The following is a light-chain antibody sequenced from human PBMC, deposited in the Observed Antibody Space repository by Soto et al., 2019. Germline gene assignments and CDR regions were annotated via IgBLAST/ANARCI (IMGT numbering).Light chain of an antibody. J-gene: IGLJ3*02. CDR1: SSDVGGYDY. V-gene: IGLV2-8*01. CDR3: SSFAISNSWV. CDR2: EVT. Sequence: QSALTQPPSASGSPGQSVTISCTGTSSDVGGYDYVSWYQQHPGKAPKLIIYEVTKRPSGVPDRFSGSKSGNTASLTVSGLQAEDEADYYCSSFAISNSWVFGGGTKLTVL.